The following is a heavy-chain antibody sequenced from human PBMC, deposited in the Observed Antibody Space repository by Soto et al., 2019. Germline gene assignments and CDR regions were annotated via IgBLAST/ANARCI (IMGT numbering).Heavy chain of an antibody. CDR3: AHRGYGDYFDY. CDR2: IYWDDDK. V-gene: IGHV2-5*02. D-gene: IGHD4-17*01. J-gene: IGHJ4*02. CDR1: GFSLSTSGVG. Sequence: QITLKESGPTLVKPTQTLTLTCSFSGFSLSTSGVGVGWIRQPPGKALEWLALIYWDDDKRYSPSLKRRLTITKDTSKNQVVLTMTNMDPVDTATYYCAHRGYGDYFDYWGQGNLVTVSS.